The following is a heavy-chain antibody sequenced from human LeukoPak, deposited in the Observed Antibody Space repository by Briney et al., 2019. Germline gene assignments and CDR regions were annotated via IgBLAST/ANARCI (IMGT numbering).Heavy chain of an antibody. CDR2: ISYDGSNK. V-gene: IGHV3-30*18. Sequence: GESLKISCAASGFTFSSYGMHWVRQAPGKGLEWVAVISYDGSNKYYTDSVKGRFTISRDNSKNTLYLQVNSLRAEDTAVYYCAKDSWNYFLGGSRPRHFDYWGQGTLVTVSS. CDR3: AKDSWNYFLGGSRPRHFDY. CDR1: GFTFSSYG. J-gene: IGHJ4*02. D-gene: IGHD1-7*01.